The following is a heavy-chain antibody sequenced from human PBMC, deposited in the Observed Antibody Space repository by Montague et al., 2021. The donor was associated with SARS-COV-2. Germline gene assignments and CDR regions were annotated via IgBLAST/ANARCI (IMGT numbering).Heavy chain of an antibody. CDR1: GGSFSDYH. CDR3: ARGLTDISMIVVVLLGASNYFDS. D-gene: IGHD3-22*01. CDR2: INHSGNT. V-gene: IGHV4-34*01. J-gene: IGHJ4*02. Sequence: SETLSLTCAVYGGSFSDYHWSWIRQPPGQGLEWIGEINHSGNTNXNPSLKSRVTISRDTSKSQFSLKLSSMTAADTAVYYCARGLTDISMIVVVLLGASNYFDSWGQGTLVTVSS.